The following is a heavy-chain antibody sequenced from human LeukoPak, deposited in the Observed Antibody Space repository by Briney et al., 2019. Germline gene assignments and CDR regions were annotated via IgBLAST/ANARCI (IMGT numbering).Heavy chain of an antibody. D-gene: IGHD4-11*01. CDR1: GGSIRDSY. J-gene: IGHJ4*02. CDR2: SYTTGSA. V-gene: IGHV4-4*07. CDR3: ARSNGDYFDY. Sequence: SETLSLTCTVSGGSIRDSYWNWIRLPAGRGLEWIGRSYTTGSASYNPSLKSRVTMSFDMSGNQFSLRLTSVTAADTAVYFCARSNGDYFDYWGQGTLVTVSS.